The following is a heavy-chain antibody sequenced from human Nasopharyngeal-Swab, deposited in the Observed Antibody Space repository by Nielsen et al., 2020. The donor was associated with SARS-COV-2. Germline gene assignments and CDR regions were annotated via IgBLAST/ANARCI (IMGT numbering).Heavy chain of an antibody. Sequence: ASVKVSCKASGYTFTDYYMHWVRQAPGQGLEGMGWINPNRGATDYAQKFQGRVTMTRDTSISTAYMELSSLRPDDAAMYYCAKDLLRYCSGGSCNTDYYGMDVWGQGTTVTVSS. J-gene: IGHJ6*02. CDR2: INPNRGAT. CDR1: GYTFTDYY. D-gene: IGHD2-15*01. CDR3: AKDLLRYCSGGSCNTDYYGMDV. V-gene: IGHV1-2*02.